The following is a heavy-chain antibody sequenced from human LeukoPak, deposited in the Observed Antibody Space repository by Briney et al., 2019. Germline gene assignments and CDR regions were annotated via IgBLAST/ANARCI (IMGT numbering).Heavy chain of an antibody. CDR3: ARDFSGEHDTGTGDY. CDR2: ISYDGSNK. CDR1: GFTFSSYA. J-gene: IGHJ4*02. V-gene: IGHV3-30-3*01. D-gene: IGHD2-8*02. Sequence: GGSLRLSCAASGFTFSSYAMHWVRQAPGKGLEWVAVISYDGSNKYYADSVKGRFTISRDNSKNTLYLQMNSLRAEDTAVYYCARDFSGEHDTGTGDYWGQGTLVTVSS.